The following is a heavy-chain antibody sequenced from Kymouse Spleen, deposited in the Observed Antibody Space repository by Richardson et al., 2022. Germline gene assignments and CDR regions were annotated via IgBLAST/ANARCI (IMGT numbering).Heavy chain of an antibody. CDR3: ARDRGSSSSGGIDYYYYYGMDV. D-gene: IGHD6-6*01. J-gene: IGHJ6*02. Sequence: QVQLQESGPGLVKPSGTLSLTCAVSGGSISSSNWWSWVRQPPGKGLEWIGEIYHSGSTNYNPSLKSRVTISVDKSKNQFSLKLSSVTAADTAVYYCARDRGSSSSGGIDYYYYYGMDVWGQGTTVTVSS. CDR2: IYHSGST. CDR1: GGSISSSNW. V-gene: IGHV4-4*02.